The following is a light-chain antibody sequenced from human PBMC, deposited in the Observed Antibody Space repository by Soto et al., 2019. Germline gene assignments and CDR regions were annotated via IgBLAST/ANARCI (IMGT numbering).Light chain of an antibody. J-gene: IGKJ2*03. CDR3: QQYGSSSVYS. V-gene: IGKV3-20*01. CDR2: GAS. Sequence: VVLTQSPGTLSLSPGNRVTLSCRASHSISSAYIAWYQQKPGQTPRLLIYGASSRASGVPDRFGGSGSGTGFTLTISRLEPEDFGVYYCQQYGSSSVYSFGQGTKLEIK. CDR1: HSISSAY.